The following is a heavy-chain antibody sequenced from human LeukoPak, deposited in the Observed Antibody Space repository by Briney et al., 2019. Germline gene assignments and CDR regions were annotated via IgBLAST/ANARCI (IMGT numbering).Heavy chain of an antibody. CDR2: IYHSGST. CDR3: AVGADPGSYHFDY. Sequence: PSETLSLTCAVSGGSISSSNWWSWVRQPPGKGLEWIGEIYHSGSTNYNPSLKSRVTISVDKSKNQFSLKLSSVTAADTAVYYCAVGADPGSYHFDYWGQGTLVTVSS. J-gene: IGHJ4*02. D-gene: IGHD3-10*01. V-gene: IGHV4-4*02. CDR1: GGSISSSNW.